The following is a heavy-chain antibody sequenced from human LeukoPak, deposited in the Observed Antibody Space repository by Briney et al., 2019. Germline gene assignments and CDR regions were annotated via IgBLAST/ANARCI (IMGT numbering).Heavy chain of an antibody. CDR3: ARDHDSSGWYYFDY. J-gene: IGHJ4*02. D-gene: IGHD6-19*01. Sequence: GGSLRLSCAASGFTVSSNYMSWVRQAPGKGLEWVSVIYSGGSTYYADPVKGRFTISRDNSKNTLYLQMNSLRAEDTAVYYCARDHDSSGWYYFDYWGQGTLVTVSS. V-gene: IGHV3-66*01. CDR1: GFTVSSNY. CDR2: IYSGGST.